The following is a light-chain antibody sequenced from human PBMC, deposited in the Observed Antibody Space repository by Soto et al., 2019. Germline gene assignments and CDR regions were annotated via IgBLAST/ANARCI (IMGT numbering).Light chain of an antibody. Sequence: DIQMTQSPSSVSASVGDRVTISCRASQDIGSSLAWYQQKPGKAPNLLIFAASTLQSGVPSRFSGSGSGTEFTLTISSLQPEDFATYYCQQLNSYPITFGQGTRLEIK. CDR1: QDIGSS. CDR3: QQLNSYPIT. CDR2: AAS. V-gene: IGKV1-9*01. J-gene: IGKJ5*01.